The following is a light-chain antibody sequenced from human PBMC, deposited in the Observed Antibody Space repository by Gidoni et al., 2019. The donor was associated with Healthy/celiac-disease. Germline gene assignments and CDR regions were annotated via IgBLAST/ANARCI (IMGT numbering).Light chain of an antibody. CDR3: QQDDNLFT. Sequence: DIQMTHSPSSLSASVGDRVTITCHASQDISNYLNWYQQKPGKAPKLLIYDASNLETGVPSRFSGSGSVTDFTFTISSLQNEYIATYYCQQDDNLFTFXPXTKVDIK. CDR2: DAS. CDR1: QDISNY. J-gene: IGKJ3*01. V-gene: IGKV1-33*01.